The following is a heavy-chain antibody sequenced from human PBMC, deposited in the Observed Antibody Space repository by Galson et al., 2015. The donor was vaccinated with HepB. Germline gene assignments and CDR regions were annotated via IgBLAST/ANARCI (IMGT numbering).Heavy chain of an antibody. J-gene: IGHJ4*02. CDR2: IKGDGSQK. Sequence: SLRLSCAASGFTFGDYWMTWVRQASGKGLEWVANIKGDGSQKHYVDSVKGRFTISRDNTKNSLYLQMNGLRAEDTSLYSCAVSMTPGGYDYWGQGTLVTVSS. V-gene: IGHV3-7*01. CDR1: GFTFGDYW. D-gene: IGHD2/OR15-2a*01. CDR3: AVSMTPGGYDY.